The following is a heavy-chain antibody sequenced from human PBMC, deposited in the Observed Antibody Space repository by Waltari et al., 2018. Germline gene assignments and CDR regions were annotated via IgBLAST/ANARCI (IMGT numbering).Heavy chain of an antibody. Sequence: QVQMVQSGAEVKKPGSSVKISCKDSRGTFSSCGISWVRQAPGQGPEWVGGMIPVFGTSKDAQKFQDRVTIIADKSTSTVYIELNSLTSEDTAMYYCARTNTGSHYAADYWGQGTLVTVSS. D-gene: IGHD3-10*01. V-gene: IGHV1-69*06. CDR1: RGTFSSCG. J-gene: IGHJ4*02. CDR3: ARTNTGSHYAADY. CDR2: MIPVFGTS.